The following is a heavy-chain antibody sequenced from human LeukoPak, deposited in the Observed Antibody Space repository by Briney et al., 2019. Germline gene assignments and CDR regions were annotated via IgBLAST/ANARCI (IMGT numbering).Heavy chain of an antibody. Sequence: SDTLSLPCTVSGGSISSSSYYWGWIRQPPGKGLEWVGSIYYSGSTYYNPSLKSRVTISVDTSKNQFSLHRSSVTAADTAVYYCARSYTTSSPFDYGGQGTLVTVSS. CDR1: GGSISSSSYY. V-gene: IGHV4-39*07. J-gene: IGHJ4*02. CDR3: ARSYTTSSPFDY. CDR2: IYYSGST. D-gene: IGHD6-6*01.